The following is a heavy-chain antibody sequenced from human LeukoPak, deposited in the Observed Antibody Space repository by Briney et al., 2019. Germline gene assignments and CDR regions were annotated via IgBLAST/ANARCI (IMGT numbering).Heavy chain of an antibody. V-gene: IGHV3-30*18. J-gene: IGHJ4*02. D-gene: IGHD3-9*01. CDR1: GFTFSSYC. CDR3: AKAPYDILTVALDY. CDR2: ISYDGSNK. Sequence: GGSLRLSCAASGFTFSSYCMHWVSQAPGRGLEWVAVISYDGSNKYYADSVKGRFTISRDNSKNTLYLQMNSLRAEDTAVYYCAKAPYDILTVALDYWGQGTLVTVSS.